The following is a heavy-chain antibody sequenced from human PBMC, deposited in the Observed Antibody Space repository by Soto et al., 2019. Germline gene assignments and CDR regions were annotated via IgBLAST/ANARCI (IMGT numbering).Heavy chain of an antibody. CDR2: IYYSGST. CDR3: ARKFRKNNWFDH. Sequence: PSETLSLTCTVSGGSVSSGSYYWSWIRQPPGKGLEWIGYIYYSGSTNYNPSLKSRVTISVDTSKNQFSLKLSSVTAADTAVYYCARKFRKNNWFDHWGQGTLVTVSS. CDR1: GGSVSSGSYY. V-gene: IGHV4-61*01. J-gene: IGHJ5*02.